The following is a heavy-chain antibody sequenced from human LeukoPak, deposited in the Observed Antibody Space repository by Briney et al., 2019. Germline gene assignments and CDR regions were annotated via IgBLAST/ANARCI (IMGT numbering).Heavy chain of an antibody. Sequence: GGSLRLSCTASGFTFNTYWTSWVRQAPGKGLEWVANIKQDGSQKYFVDSVRGRFTISRDNAKNSLYLQMNSLRAEDSAVYYCARALIQLWPMDVWGKGTTVTVSS. CDR2: IKQDGSQK. J-gene: IGHJ6*04. CDR3: ARALIQLWPMDV. V-gene: IGHV3-7*01. D-gene: IGHD5-18*01. CDR1: GFTFNTYW.